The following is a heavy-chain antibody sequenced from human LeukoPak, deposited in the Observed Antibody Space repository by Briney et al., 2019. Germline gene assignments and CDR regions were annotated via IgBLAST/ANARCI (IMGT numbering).Heavy chain of an antibody. V-gene: IGHV1-2*02. CDR2: INPNSGGT. Sequence: ASVKVSCKASGYTFTGYYMHWVRQAPGQGLEWMGWINPNSGGTNYAQKFQGRVTMTRDTSISTAYMELSRLRSDDTAVYYCAKDNPLELGILNWFDPWGQGTLVTVSS. J-gene: IGHJ5*02. CDR1: GYTFTGYY. CDR3: AKDNPLELGILNWFDP. D-gene: IGHD7-27*01.